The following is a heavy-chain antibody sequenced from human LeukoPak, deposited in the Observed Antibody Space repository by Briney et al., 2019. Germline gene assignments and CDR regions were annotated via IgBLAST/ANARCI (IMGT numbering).Heavy chain of an antibody. CDR3: ASIPIAVAGTFYYFDY. Sequence: SETLSLTCAVYGESFSGYYWTWIRQPPGKGLEWIGEINHSGSTNYNPSLKSRVTISVDTSKNQFSLKLSSVTAADTAVYYCASIPIAVAGTFYYFDYWGQGTLVTVSS. CDR2: INHSGST. V-gene: IGHV4-34*01. J-gene: IGHJ4*02. CDR1: GESFSGYY. D-gene: IGHD6-19*01.